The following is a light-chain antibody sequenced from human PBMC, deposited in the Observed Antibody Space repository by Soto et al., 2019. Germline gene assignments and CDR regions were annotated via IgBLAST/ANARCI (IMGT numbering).Light chain of an antibody. CDR1: VNDVTAYYR. CDR2: DVS. V-gene: IGLV2-18*01. Sequence: QSVLTQPASVSGSPGQSITISCSGTVNDVTAYYRVSWYQQTPGTAPKLMIYDVSSRPAGVPDRFSGSRSGNTASLTISGLQAEDEGDYYCSVYTRSSTYVFGTGTKLTVL. CDR3: SVYTRSSTYV. J-gene: IGLJ1*01.